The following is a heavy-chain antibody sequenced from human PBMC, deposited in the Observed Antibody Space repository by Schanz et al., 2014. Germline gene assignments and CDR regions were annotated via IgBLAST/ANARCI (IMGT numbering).Heavy chain of an antibody. CDR3: AKSDAFDI. V-gene: IGHV3-23*01. J-gene: IGHJ3*02. CDR1: GFSFTTYA. Sequence: VHLLESGGGLVEPGGSLRLSCAASGFSFTTYAMSWVRQAPGKGLEWVSSISSGGGSTYYADSVKGRFTISRDNSKNTLYLQMKSLRAEDTAVYYCAKSDAFDIWGQGTLVTVSS. CDR2: ISSGGGST.